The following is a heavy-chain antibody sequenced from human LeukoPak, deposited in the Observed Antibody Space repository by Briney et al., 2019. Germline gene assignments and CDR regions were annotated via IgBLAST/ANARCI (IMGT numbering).Heavy chain of an antibody. D-gene: IGHD5-18*01. CDR2: INRDGSEK. V-gene: IGHV3-7*03. CDR3: ARRRGYSYGRNNYYFDY. CDR1: GSNFSNYW. Sequence: QTGGSLRLSCAASGSNFSNYWMSWVRQTPGKGLEWVANINRDGSEKYYVDSVEGQFTISRDNAKNSLFLQMNSLRVEDTAVYYCARRRGYSYGRNNYYFDYWGQGTLVTVSS. J-gene: IGHJ4*02.